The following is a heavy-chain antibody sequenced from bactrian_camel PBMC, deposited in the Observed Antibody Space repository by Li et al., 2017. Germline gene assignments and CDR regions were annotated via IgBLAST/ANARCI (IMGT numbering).Heavy chain of an antibody. J-gene: IGHJ6*01. D-gene: IGHD6*01. CDR1: FVILDDFD. CDR3: ALAVPCMGWSMPAPKASDFGY. Sequence: VQLVESGGGSVQDGGSLRLSCKTSFVILDDFDMMWYRQTPGNGCELVSSISGDGSAYYADSVKGRFTISQNNAKDTVYLQMESLKFEDTAVYYCALAVPCMGWSMPAPKASDFGYWGQGTQVTVS. V-gene: IGHV3-1*01. CDR2: ISGDGSA.